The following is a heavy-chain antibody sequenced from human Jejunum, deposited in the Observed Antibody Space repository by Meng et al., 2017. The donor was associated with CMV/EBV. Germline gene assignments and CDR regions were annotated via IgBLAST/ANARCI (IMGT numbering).Heavy chain of an antibody. V-gene: IGHV1-18*01. Sequence: YIFTSNGSSGVRQAPGQGLEWMGWISTFKGDTDYAQNFQGRVTLTTDTSTNTAYMEMRSLRSDDTAVYYCARVITTLGVPMHFDSWGQGTLVTVSS. CDR3: ARVITTLGVPMHFDS. J-gene: IGHJ4*02. D-gene: IGHD3-3*01. CDR1: YIFTSNG. CDR2: ISTFKGDT.